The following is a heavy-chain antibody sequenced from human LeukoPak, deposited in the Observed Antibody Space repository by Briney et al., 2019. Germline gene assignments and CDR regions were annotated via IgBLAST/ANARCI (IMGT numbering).Heavy chain of an antibody. D-gene: IGHD6-19*01. J-gene: IGHJ4*02. Sequence: PGGSLRLSCAASGFTFSSYWMSWVRQAPGKSLEWVSGIGGSGSRTYYADSVKGRFTISRDNSKNTLYLQMNSLRAEDTAIYYCAKKYGVTVYGSGLNYFDYWGQGTLVTVSS. CDR1: GFTFSSYW. V-gene: IGHV3-23*01. CDR3: AKKYGVTVYGSGLNYFDY. CDR2: IGGSGSRT.